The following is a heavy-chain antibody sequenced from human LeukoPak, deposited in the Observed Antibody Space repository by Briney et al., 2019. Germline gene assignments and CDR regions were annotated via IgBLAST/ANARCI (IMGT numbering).Heavy chain of an antibody. V-gene: IGHV4-34*01. Sequence: SETLSLTCAVYGGSFSGYYWSWIRQPPGKGLGWIGEINYSGSTNYNPSLKSRVTISVDTSKNQFSLKLSSVTAADTAVYYCARDIVVVPAAYSLSYYYYYMDVWGKGTTVTVSS. CDR3: ARDIVVVPAAYSLSYYYYYMDV. D-gene: IGHD2-2*01. J-gene: IGHJ6*03. CDR2: INYSGST. CDR1: GGSFSGYY.